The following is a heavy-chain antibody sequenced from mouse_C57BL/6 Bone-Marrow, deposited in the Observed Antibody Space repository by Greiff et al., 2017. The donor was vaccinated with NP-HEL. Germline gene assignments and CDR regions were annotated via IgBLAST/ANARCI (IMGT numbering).Heavy chain of an antibody. CDR3: ASIYDYDEDPFGY. J-gene: IGHJ2*01. D-gene: IGHD2-4*01. V-gene: IGHV1-59*01. CDR2: IDPSDSYT. CDR1: GYTFTSYW. Sequence: QVQLQQPGAELVRPGTSVKLSCKASGYTFTSYWMHWVKQRPGQGLEWIGVIDPSDSYTNYNQKFKGKATLTVDTSSSTAYMQLSSLTSEDSAVYYCASIYDYDEDPFGYWGQGTTLTVSS.